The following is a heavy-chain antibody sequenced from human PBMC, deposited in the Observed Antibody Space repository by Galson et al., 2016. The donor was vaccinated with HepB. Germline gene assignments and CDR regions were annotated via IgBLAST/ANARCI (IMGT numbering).Heavy chain of an antibody. CDR2: ITSGSSYI. D-gene: IGHD4-17*01. CDR1: GFSFSSYS. V-gene: IGHV3-21*01. CDR3: ARDGDYGDGDAFDI. Sequence: SLRLSCAASGFSFSSYSMNWVRQPPGKGLQWVSAITSGSSYIYYADSVKGRFTVSRDNAKNSLYLQMNSLRAEDTAVYYCARDGDYGDGDAFDIWGQGTMVTVSS. J-gene: IGHJ3*02.